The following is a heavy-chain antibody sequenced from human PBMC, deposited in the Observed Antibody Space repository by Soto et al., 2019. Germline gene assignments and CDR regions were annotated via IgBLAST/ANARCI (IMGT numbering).Heavy chain of an antibody. CDR3: ARGVYYYDSSGYYLGQYYYGTDV. D-gene: IGHD3-22*01. CDR2: IIPIFGTA. Sequence: QVQLVQSGAEVKKPGSSVKVSCKASGGTFSSYAISWVRQAPGQGLEWMGGIIPIFGTANYAQKFQGRVTITADESTSTAYMELSSLRSEDTAVYYCARGVYYYDSSGYYLGQYYYGTDVWGQGTTVTVSS. CDR1: GGTFSSYA. J-gene: IGHJ6*02. V-gene: IGHV1-69*01.